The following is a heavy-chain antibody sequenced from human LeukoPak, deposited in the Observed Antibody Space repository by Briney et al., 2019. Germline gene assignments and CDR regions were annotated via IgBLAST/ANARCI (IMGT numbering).Heavy chain of an antibody. CDR1: GFTFSSYG. V-gene: IGHV3-30*02. CDR2: IRYDGSNK. Sequence: GGSLRLSCAASGFTFSSYGMYWVRQAPGKGLEWVAFIRYDGSNKYYADSVKGRFTVSRDNSKNTLYLQMKSLRAEDTAVYYCAKGGGYEAQYYYYYLDVWGKGTTVTVSS. CDR3: AKGGGYEAQYYYYYLDV. J-gene: IGHJ6*03. D-gene: IGHD5-12*01.